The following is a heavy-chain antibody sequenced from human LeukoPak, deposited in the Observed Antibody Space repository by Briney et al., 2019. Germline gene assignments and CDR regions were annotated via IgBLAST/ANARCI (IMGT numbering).Heavy chain of an antibody. CDR3: ATTLYSGIYGDPFDI. D-gene: IGHD1-26*01. CDR2: IYLGDSET. J-gene: IGHJ3*02. V-gene: IGHV5-51*01. Sequence: GESLKISCQGSGYTFTTYWIGWVRQIPGKGLEWMGIIYLGDSETRYSPSFQGQVTISADKSISTAYLQWSSLKTSDTAKYYCATTLYSGIYGDPFDIWGQGTMVTVSS. CDR1: GYTFTTYW.